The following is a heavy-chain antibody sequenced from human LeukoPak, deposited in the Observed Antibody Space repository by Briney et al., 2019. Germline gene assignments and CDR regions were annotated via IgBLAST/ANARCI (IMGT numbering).Heavy chain of an antibody. Sequence: ASVKVSCKASGYTFTGYYMHWVRQAPGQGLEWMGWINPNSGGTNYAQKFQGRVTMTRDTSISTAYMELSRLRSDDTAVYYCARDLGYCSSTSCPSGFDIWGQGTMVTVSS. V-gene: IGHV1-2*02. D-gene: IGHD2-2*01. CDR3: ARDLGYCSSTSCPSGFDI. J-gene: IGHJ3*02. CDR1: GYTFTGYY. CDR2: INPNSGGT.